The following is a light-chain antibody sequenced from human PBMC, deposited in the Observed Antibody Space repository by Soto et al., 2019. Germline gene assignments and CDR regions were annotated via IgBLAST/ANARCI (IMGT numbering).Light chain of an antibody. J-gene: IGKJ1*01. CDR1: QGIRND. CDR3: LQDYNYSWT. CDR2: AAY. V-gene: IGKV1-6*01. Sequence: AIQMTQSPSYLSASVGYRVTITCRASQGIRNDLGWYQQKPGKVPKLLIYAAYSLQSGVPSRFSGSGSGTDFTLTISSLQPEAFATYYCLQDYNYSWTFGQGTKVEIK.